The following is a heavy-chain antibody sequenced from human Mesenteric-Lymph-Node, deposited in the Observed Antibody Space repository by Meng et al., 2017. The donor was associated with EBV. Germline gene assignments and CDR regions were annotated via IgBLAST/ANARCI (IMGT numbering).Heavy chain of an antibody. Sequence: HGQLKPLGDGLLKPSETLSPTGAVNGGSPRGAYWNWIRQPPGKGLEWIGEIIHGGSPSYNPSLKSRVTISIDTSKNQLSLMLSSVTAADTAVYYCARGVYYGDYAFGYWGQGTLVTVSS. CDR3: ARGVYYGDYAFGY. D-gene: IGHD4-17*01. CDR1: GGSPRGAY. J-gene: IGHJ4*02. CDR2: IIHGGSP. V-gene: IGHV4-34*01.